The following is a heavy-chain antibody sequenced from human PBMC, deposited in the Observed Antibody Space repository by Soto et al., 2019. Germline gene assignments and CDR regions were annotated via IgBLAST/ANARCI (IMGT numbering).Heavy chain of an antibody. Sequence: APVKVSCKASGYTFTISGIHWVRQAPGQRLEWMGWINAANGDTKYSPKFQGRVTITRDTSARTAYMELSSLRSEDTAVYYCVRRDVSATGIDWFDPWGQGTLVTVSS. J-gene: IGHJ5*02. CDR2: INAANGDT. CDR1: GYTFTISG. D-gene: IGHD6-13*01. CDR3: VRRDVSATGIDWFDP. V-gene: IGHV1-3*01.